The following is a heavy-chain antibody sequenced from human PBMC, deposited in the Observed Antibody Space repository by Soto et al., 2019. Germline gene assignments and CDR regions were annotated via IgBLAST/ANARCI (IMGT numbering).Heavy chain of an antibody. CDR1: GFIFSDYY. J-gene: IGHJ4*02. CDR3: ARARSLYCSSTSCHPGVVY. D-gene: IGHD2-2*01. V-gene: IGHV3-11*04. CDR2: ISGNGRII. Sequence: PGGSLRLSCATSGFIFSDYYMHWIRQAPGKGLEWTSYISGNGRIIQYADSAKGRFTISRDNAQNSLYLQMNSLRAEDTAVYYCARARSLYCSSTSCHPGVVYWGQGTLVTVSS.